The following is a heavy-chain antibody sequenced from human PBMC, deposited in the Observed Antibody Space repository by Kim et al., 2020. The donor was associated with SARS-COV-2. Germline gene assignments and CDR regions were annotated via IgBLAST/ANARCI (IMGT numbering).Heavy chain of an antibody. J-gene: IGHJ4*01. CDR1: GVPFTDYD. V-gene: IGHV3-23*01. CDR3: AKRDTFHHASGSLTLDY. D-gene: IGHD3-10*01. CDR2: ISGAGGGGGT. Sequence: GGSLRLSCGVSGVPFTDYDMVWVRQAPGKGLEWLSTISGAGGGGGTYYADSVKGRFTISRDNSRNTVYLQMNRLRVEDTAIYYCAKRDTFHHASGSLTLDYWGHGTRVTVSS.